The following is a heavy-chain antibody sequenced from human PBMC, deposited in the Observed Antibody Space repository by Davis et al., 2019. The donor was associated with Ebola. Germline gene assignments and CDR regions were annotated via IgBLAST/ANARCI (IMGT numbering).Heavy chain of an antibody. Sequence: SLRPSCAASGFTLSSYGMHWVRQPPGTGLERVAVISYDGSTKYYADSVKGRFTISRDNSKNTLYLQMNSLGAEDTAVYYCAKTYYDYVWGSYAEYFQHWGQGTLVTVSS. D-gene: IGHD3-16*01. CDR3: AKTYYDYVWGSYAEYFQH. CDR2: ISYDGSTK. V-gene: IGHV3-30*18. J-gene: IGHJ1*01. CDR1: GFTLSSYG.